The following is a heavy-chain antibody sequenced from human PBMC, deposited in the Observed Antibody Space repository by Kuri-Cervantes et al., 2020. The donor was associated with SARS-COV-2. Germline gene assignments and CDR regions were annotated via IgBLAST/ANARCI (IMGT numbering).Heavy chain of an antibody. CDR3: ARDGGIAAATSEGAFDI. J-gene: IGHJ3*02. V-gene: IGHV1-18*01. D-gene: IGHD6-13*01. CDR2: ISAYNGNT. CDR1: GGTFSSYG. Sequence: ASVKVSCKASGGTFSSYGISWVRQAPGQGLEWMGWISAYNGNTNYAQKLQGRVTMTTDTSTSTAYMELRSLRSDDTAVYYCARDGGIAAATSEGAFDIWGQGTVVTVSS.